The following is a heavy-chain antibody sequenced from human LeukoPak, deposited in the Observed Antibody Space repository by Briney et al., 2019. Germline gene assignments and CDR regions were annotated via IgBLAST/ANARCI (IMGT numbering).Heavy chain of an antibody. CDR3: VRVQSGSYARYGMDV. CDR2: MNPNSGST. Sequence: ASVKVSCKASGYTFTSYDINWVRQATGQGLEWMGWMNPNSGSTGYAQKFQGRVTMTRSTSISTAYMELSSLRSEDTAVYYCVRVQSGSYARYGMDVWGQGTTVTVSS. D-gene: IGHD1-26*01. CDR1: GYTFTSYD. J-gene: IGHJ6*02. V-gene: IGHV1-8*01.